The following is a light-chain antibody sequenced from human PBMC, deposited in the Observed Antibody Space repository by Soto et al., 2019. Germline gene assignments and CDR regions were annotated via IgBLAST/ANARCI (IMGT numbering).Light chain of an antibody. CDR2: DAS. V-gene: IGKV3-15*01. CDR1: QSVSSN. J-gene: IGKJ1*01. CDR3: QQYGSSPPRT. Sequence: EIVMTQSPATLSVSPGERATLSCRASQSVSSNFAWYQQKPGQAPRLLIYDASTRATGIPARFSGSGSGADFTLSISRLEPEDFAVYYCQQYGSSPPRTFGQGAKVDIK.